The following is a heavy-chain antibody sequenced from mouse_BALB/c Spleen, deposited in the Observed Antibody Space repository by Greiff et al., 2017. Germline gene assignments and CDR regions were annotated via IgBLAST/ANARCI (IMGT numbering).Heavy chain of an antibody. CDR2: IDPANGNT. CDR1: GFNIKDTY. V-gene: IGHV14-3*02. Sequence: VHVKQSGAELVKPGASVKLSCTASGFNIKDTYMHWVKQRPEQGLEWIGRIDPANGNTKYDPKFQGKATITADTSSNTAYLQLSSLTSEDTAVYDCARDYDYDGFAYWGQGTLVTVSA. J-gene: IGHJ3*01. CDR3: ARDYDYDGFAY. D-gene: IGHD2-4*01.